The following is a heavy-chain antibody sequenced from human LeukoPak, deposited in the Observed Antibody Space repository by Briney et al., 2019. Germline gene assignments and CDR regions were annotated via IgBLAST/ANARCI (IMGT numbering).Heavy chain of an antibody. D-gene: IGHD3-22*01. CDR3: AKASAMIVVVSKHFDY. CDR2: IFGSGGST. J-gene: IGHJ4*02. CDR1: VVTFSIYA. Sequence: PGGSLRLSCAASVVTFSIYAMCWVREALGEGPGCGSAIFGSGGSTYYADSVKGRFTISRDNSKNTLYLQMNSLRAEDTAVYYCAKASAMIVVVSKHFDYWGQGTLVTVSS. V-gene: IGHV3-23*01.